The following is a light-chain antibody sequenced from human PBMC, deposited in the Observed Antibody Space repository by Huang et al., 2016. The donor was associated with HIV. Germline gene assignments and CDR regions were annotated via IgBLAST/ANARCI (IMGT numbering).Light chain of an antibody. V-gene: IGKV3-15*01. Sequence: EIVMTQSPATLSVSPGDRATLSCRASQSVSSNLAWYQQKPGQAPRLLIYGASTRATGSPDRCSGSGSGREFTLTISSLQSEDFAVYYCQQYNGWPPNAFGQGTKLEIK. J-gene: IGKJ2*01. CDR3: QQYNGWPPNA. CDR1: QSVSSN. CDR2: GAS.